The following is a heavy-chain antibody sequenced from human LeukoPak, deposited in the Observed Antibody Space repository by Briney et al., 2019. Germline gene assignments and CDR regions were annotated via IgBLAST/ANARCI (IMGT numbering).Heavy chain of an antibody. CDR1: GFTFSYYW. Sequence: GGSLRLSCGASGFTFSYYWMNWVRQAPGKGLEWVANIKHDGSEKNYVDSVKGRFTISRDNAKNSLYLQMNSLRAEDTAVYYCARDTEHHDGSGYHDAFDIWGLGTMVSVSS. J-gene: IGHJ3*02. CDR2: IKHDGSEK. V-gene: IGHV3-7*04. CDR3: ARDTEHHDGSGYHDAFDI. D-gene: IGHD3-22*01.